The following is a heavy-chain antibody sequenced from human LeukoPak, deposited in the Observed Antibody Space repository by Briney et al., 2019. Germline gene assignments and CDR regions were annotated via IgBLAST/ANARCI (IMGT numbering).Heavy chain of an antibody. CDR2: ISSSSSTI. J-gene: IGHJ4*02. Sequence: GGSLRLSCAASGFTFSSYWMSWVRQAPGKGLEWVSYISSSSSTIYYADSVRGRFTISRDNANNVMYLQMNSLRAEDTAVYYCARDPSPSGYYGGYFDYWGQGTLVTVSS. CDR3: ARDPSPSGYYGGYFDY. V-gene: IGHV3-48*04. D-gene: IGHD3-22*01. CDR1: GFTFSSYW.